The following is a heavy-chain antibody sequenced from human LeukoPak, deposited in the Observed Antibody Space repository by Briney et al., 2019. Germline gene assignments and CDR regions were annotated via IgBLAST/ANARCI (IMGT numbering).Heavy chain of an antibody. CDR3: AKGLSIFGVVTIQHAFDI. V-gene: IGHV3-23*01. Sequence: PGGSLRLSCAASGFTFSSYAMSWVRQAPGKGLEWVSAISGSGGSTYYADSVKGRFTISRDNSKNALYLQMNSLRAEDTAVYYCAKGLSIFGVVTIQHAFDIWGQGTMVTVSS. J-gene: IGHJ3*02. CDR1: GFTFSSYA. CDR2: ISGSGGST. D-gene: IGHD3-3*01.